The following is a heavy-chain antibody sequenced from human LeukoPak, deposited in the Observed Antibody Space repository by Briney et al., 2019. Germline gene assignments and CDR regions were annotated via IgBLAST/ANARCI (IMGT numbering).Heavy chain of an antibody. V-gene: IGHV3-23*01. CDR2: INSSGGGT. CDR1: GFTFSSYG. J-gene: IGHJ4*02. D-gene: IGHD3-10*01. CDR3: AREFRGVTRYFDY. Sequence: GGSLRLSCAASGFTFSSYGMSWVRQAPGKGLEWVSGINSSGGGTYYADSVKGRFTISRDNSKNTLYLQMNSLRAEDTAVYYCAREFRGVTRYFDYWGQGTLVTVSS.